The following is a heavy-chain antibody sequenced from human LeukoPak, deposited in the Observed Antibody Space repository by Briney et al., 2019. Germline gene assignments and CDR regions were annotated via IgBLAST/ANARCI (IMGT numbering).Heavy chain of an antibody. CDR1: GGSISSYY. CDR2: IYYSGST. CDR3: ARGGSYYMDV. Sequence: SETLSFTCTVSGGSISSYYWSWIRQPPGKGLEWIGYIYYSGSTNYNPSLKSRVTISVDTSKNQFSLKLSSVTAADTAVYYCARGGSYYMDVWGKGTTVTISS. J-gene: IGHJ6*03. V-gene: IGHV4-59*01.